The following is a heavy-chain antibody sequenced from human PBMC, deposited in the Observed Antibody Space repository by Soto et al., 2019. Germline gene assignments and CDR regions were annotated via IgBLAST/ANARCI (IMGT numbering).Heavy chain of an antibody. CDR3: ARDPPFFDFWSGYYTPYYYYGMDV. Sequence: PGGSLRLPCAGFDFNLSSYSMSAVRQATGEGLDWVSYIGRSSRINYYSDSEHGRCTITRDHTKNTLYLKMNSLRAEDKAVYYCARDPPFFDFWSGYYTPYYYYGMDVWGQRTTVPGTS. V-gene: IGHV3-48*01. J-gene: IGHJ6*02. CDR1: DFNLSSYS. CDR2: IGRSSRIN. D-gene: IGHD3-3*01.